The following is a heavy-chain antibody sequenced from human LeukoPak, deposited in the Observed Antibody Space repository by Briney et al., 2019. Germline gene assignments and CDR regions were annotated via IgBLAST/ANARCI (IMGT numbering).Heavy chain of an antibody. Sequence: GGSLRLSCAASGFTFNNYAMHWVRQAPGKGLEWVSRLGYDGRGTNYADSVEGRFTISGDNAKNILYLQMNSLRADDTALYYCARDGFVGSVTAYLDYWGQGTLVTVSS. CDR2: LGYDGRGT. J-gene: IGHJ4*01. CDR3: ARDGFVGSVTAYLDY. D-gene: IGHD1-20*01. CDR1: GFTFNNYA. V-gene: IGHV3-74*01.